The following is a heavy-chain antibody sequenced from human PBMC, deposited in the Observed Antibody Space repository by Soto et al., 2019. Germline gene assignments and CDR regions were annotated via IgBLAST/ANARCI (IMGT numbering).Heavy chain of an antibody. Sequence: QVQLVQSGAEVKKPGASVKVSCKASGYTFTSYAMHWVRQAPGQRLERMGWINAGNGNTKYSQKFQGRVTITRDTPASTAYMELSSLRSEDTAVYYCARGPGGPDGPGDYWGQGTLVTVSS. D-gene: IGHD2-15*01. CDR1: GYTFTSYA. J-gene: IGHJ4*02. V-gene: IGHV1-3*01. CDR2: INAGNGNT. CDR3: ARGPGGPDGPGDY.